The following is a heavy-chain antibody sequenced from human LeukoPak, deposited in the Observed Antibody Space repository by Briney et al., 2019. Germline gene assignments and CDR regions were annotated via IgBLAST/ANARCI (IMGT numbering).Heavy chain of an antibody. Sequence: SETLSLTCTVSGGSISGNYWSWIRQPPGEGLEWIGYIYHTGHTHYNPSLKSRVTMSMDTSKNQFSLKLSSVTAADTAVYYCARGVEYYYFDYWGQGTLVTVSS. CDR3: ARGVEYYYFDY. J-gene: IGHJ4*02. CDR2: IYHTGHT. CDR1: GGSISGNY. V-gene: IGHV4-59*12. D-gene: IGHD2/OR15-2a*01.